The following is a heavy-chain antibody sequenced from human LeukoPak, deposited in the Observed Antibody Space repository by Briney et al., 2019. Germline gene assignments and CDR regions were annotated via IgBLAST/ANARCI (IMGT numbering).Heavy chain of an antibody. D-gene: IGHD6-13*01. V-gene: IGHV1-69*05. CDR2: IIPIFGRA. J-gene: IGHJ6*03. Sequence: GASVKVSCKASGGTFSSYAISWVRQAPGQGLEWMGGIIPIFGRANAAQKFQGRLTITTDESTSTAYMELSSLRSEDTAVYYCARGGIAAALGYSCYYIDVWGKGTTVTVSS. CDR3: ARGGIAAALGYSCYYIDV. CDR1: GGTFSSYA.